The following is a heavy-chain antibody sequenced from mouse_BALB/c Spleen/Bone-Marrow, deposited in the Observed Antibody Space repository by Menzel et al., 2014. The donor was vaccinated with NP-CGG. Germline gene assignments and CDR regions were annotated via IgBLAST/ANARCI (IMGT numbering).Heavy chain of an antibody. D-gene: IGHD4-1*01. Sequence: PSNGRTNYNEKFKSKDTLTEDKSSSTAYMQLNSLTSEDFAIYYCAREARTGAWFAYWGQGTLVTVSA. CDR3: AREARTGAWFAY. V-gene: IGHV1S81*02. J-gene: IGHJ3*01. CDR2: PSNGRT.